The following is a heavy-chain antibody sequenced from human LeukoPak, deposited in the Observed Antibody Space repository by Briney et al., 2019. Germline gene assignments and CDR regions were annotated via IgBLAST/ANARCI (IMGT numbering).Heavy chain of an antibody. CDR2: ISGSGGST. Sequence: GGSLRLSCADSGFTFSSYAMSWVRQAPGKGVEWGSDISGSGGSTSYADSVKGRFTISRDNSKNTLYLQMNSLRAEDTAVYYCAKERDYYGSGSPIDYWGQGTLVTVSS. CDR3: AKERDYYGSGSPIDY. D-gene: IGHD3-10*01. V-gene: IGHV3-23*01. CDR1: GFTFSSYA. J-gene: IGHJ4*02.